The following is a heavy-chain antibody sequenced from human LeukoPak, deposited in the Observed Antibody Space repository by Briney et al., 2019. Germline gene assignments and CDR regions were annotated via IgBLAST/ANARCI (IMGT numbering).Heavy chain of an antibody. V-gene: IGHV6-1*01. CDR1: GDSVSTNSAA. Sequence: SQTLSLTCAISGDSVSTNSAAWNWIRQSPSRGLEWPGRTYYRSKWYNDYAVSVNSRITINPDTSKNQFSLQLHSVTPEDTAVYYCARESTGSSSCWYTINYFDSRGQGTLVTVSS. J-gene: IGHJ4*02. CDR3: ARESTGSSSCWYTINYFDS. CDR2: TYYRSKWYN. D-gene: IGHD6-19*01.